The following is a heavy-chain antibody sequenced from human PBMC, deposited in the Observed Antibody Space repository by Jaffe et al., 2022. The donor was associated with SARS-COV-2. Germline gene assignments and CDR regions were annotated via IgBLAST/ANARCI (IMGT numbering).Heavy chain of an antibody. J-gene: IGHJ6*02. CDR2: INHRGSI. CDR3: ARPDYHVDGMDV. CDR1: GGSFNDYF. Sequence: QVQVQQWGTGLLKASETLSLTCAVYGGSFNDYFWSWIRQSPGKGLEWIGQINHRGSINYNPSLKSRVTISIDTSKTQFFLNLTSVTAADAAVYYCARPDYHVDGMDVWGQGTTVTVSS. D-gene: IGHD2-15*01. V-gene: IGHV4-34*01.